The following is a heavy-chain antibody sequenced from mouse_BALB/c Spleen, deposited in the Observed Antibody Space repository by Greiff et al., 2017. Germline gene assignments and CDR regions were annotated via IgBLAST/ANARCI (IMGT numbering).Heavy chain of an antibody. CDR2: INPDSSTI. CDR1: GFDFSRYW. D-gene: IGHD2-3*01. Sequence: EVQLQQSGGGLVQPGGSLKLSCAASGFDFSRYWMSWVRQAPGKGLEWIGEINPDSSTINYTPSLKDKFIISRDNAKNTLYLQMSKVRSEDTALYYCARDGLYDGYYAMDYWGQGTSVTVSS. V-gene: IGHV4-1*02. CDR3: ARDGLYDGYYAMDY. J-gene: IGHJ4*01.